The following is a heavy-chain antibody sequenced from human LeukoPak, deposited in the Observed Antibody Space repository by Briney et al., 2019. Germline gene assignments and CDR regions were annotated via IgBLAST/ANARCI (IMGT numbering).Heavy chain of an antibody. CDR3: ARDPPYCSSTSCRLFDI. V-gene: IGHV1-18*01. D-gene: IGHD2-2*01. CDR2: ISAYNGNT. J-gene: IGHJ3*02. CDR1: GYTFTSYG. Sequence: ASVKVSCKASGYTFTSYGISWVRQAPGQGLEWMGWISAYNGNTNYAQKLQGRVTMTTDTSTSTAYMELRSLRSDDTAVYYCARDPPYCSSTSCRLFDIWGQGTTVTVSS.